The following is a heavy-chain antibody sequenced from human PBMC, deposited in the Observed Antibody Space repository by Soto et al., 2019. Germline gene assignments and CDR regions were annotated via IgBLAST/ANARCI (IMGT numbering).Heavy chain of an antibody. J-gene: IGHJ5*02. CDR3: ARTYCSGGSCYGYVFDP. D-gene: IGHD2-15*01. Sequence: TSETLSLTCTVSGGSISSYYWSWIRQPPGKGLEWIGYIYYSGSTNYNPSLKSRVTISVDTSKNQFSLKLSSVTAADTAVYYCARTYCSGGSCYGYVFDPWGQGTLVTVSS. V-gene: IGHV4-59*08. CDR2: IYYSGST. CDR1: GGSISSYY.